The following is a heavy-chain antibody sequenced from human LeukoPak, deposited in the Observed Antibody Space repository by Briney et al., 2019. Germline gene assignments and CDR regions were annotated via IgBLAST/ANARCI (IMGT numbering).Heavy chain of an antibody. CDR3: ARRSVNTAMVDFDY. CDR1: GGSISSGDYY. V-gene: IGHV4-39*07. D-gene: IGHD5-18*01. Sequence: SETLSLTCTVSGGSISSGDYYWSWIRQPPGKGLEWIGEVNYSGSTIYNPSLKSRVTISVDTSKKQFSLIVKSVTVADTAVYLCARRSVNTAMVDFDYWGQGTLVTVSS. CDR2: VNYSGST. J-gene: IGHJ4*02.